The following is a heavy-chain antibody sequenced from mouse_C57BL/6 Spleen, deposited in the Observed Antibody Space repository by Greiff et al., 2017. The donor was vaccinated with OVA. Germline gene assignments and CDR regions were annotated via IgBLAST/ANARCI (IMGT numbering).Heavy chain of an antibody. CDR2: INPNYGTT. CDR3: VDSSGYVGAMDY. J-gene: IGHJ4*01. CDR1: GYSFTDYN. D-gene: IGHD3-2*02. V-gene: IGHV1-39*01. Sequence: QLQESGPELVKPGASVKISCKASGYSFTDYNMNWVKQSNGKSLEWIGVINPNYGTTSYNQKFKGKATLTVDQSSSTAYMQLNSLTSEDSAVYYCVDSSGYVGAMDYWGQGTSVTVSS.